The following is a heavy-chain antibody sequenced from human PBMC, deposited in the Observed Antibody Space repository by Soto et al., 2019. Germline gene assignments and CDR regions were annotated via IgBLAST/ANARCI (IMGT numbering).Heavy chain of an antibody. Sequence: GESLKISCKGSGYSFTSYWIGWVRQMPGKGLEWMGIIYPGDSDTRYSPSFQGQVTISADKSISTAYLQWSSLKASDTAMYYCARLGDSDGVGKNYYGMDVWGKGTTVTVSS. D-gene: IGHD5-18*01. CDR3: ARLGDSDGVGKNYYGMDV. CDR1: GYSFTSYW. CDR2: IYPGDSDT. V-gene: IGHV5-51*01. J-gene: IGHJ6*04.